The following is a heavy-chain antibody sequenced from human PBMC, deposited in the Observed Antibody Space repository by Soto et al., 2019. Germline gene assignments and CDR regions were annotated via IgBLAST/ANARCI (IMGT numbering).Heavy chain of an antibody. J-gene: IGHJ6*02. CDR2: VYTSDYT. D-gene: IGHD5-12*01. Sequence: SETLSLTCSVSGASIRSYYWHWIRQPPGKGLEWIGYVYTSDYTRYSSSLKSRVTISVDTSKSQFYLRLNSVTAADTAVYYCASSAGHPVDFFYYNGMDVWGQGTTVTVSS. V-gene: IGHV4-4*08. CDR1: GASIRSYY. CDR3: ASSAGHPVDFFYYNGMDV.